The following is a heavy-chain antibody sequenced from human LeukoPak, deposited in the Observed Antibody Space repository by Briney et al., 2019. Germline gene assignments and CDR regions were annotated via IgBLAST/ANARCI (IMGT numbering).Heavy chain of an antibody. CDR1: GGSFSGYY. J-gene: IGHJ4*02. CDR3: SRETYQLLVFDY. Sequence: SETLSLTCAVYGGSFSGYYWSWIRQPPGKGLEWIGEINHSGSTNYNPSLKSRVTISVDTSKNQFSLKLSSVTAADTAVYYCSRETYQLLVFDYWGQGTLVTVSS. CDR2: INHSGST. D-gene: IGHD2-2*01. V-gene: IGHV4-34*01.